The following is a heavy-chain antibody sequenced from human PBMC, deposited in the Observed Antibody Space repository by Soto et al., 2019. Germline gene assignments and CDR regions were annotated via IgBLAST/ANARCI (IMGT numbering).Heavy chain of an antibody. Sequence: PGESLKISCKGSGYSFTSYWIGWVRQMPGKGLEWMGIIYPGDSDTRYSPSFQGQVTISADKSISTAYLQWSNLKASDTAIYFCASPDRYTTGWYFHYWGQGALVTVSS. J-gene: IGHJ4*02. CDR3: ASPDRYTTGWYFHY. CDR1: GYSFTSYW. D-gene: IGHD6-19*01. V-gene: IGHV5-51*01. CDR2: IYPGDSDT.